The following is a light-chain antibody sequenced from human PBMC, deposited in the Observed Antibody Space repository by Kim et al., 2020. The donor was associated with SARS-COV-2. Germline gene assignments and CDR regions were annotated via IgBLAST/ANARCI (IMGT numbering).Light chain of an antibody. CDR3: QQSYGTPYT. CDR1: QSITIY. J-gene: IGKJ2*01. V-gene: IGKV1-39*01. CDR2: TAS. Sequence: DIQMTQSPSSLSASVGDRVTITYRASQSITIYLNWYQQKPGKAPKFLIYTASNLQTGVPSRFSGSGSGTDFTLTISSLQPEDFATYYCQQSYGTPYTFGQGTKLEIK.